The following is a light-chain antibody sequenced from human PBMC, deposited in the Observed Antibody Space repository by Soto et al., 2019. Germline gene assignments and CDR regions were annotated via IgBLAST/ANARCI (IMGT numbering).Light chain of an antibody. J-gene: IGLJ1*01. Sequence: SALTQPASVSGSPGQSIAISCTGTSSDVGGYNYVSWHQQHPGKAPKALISVVSNRPSGVSNRFSGSKSGNTASLTISGLQAEDEADYYCSSYRSGGTFVFGSGTKVTV. V-gene: IGLV2-14*01. CDR3: SSYRSGGTFV. CDR2: VVS. CDR1: SSDVGGYNY.